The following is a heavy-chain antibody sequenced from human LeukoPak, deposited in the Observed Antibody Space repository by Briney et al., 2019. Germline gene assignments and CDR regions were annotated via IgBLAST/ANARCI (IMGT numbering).Heavy chain of an antibody. V-gene: IGHV4-39*07. Sequence: SETLSLTCTVSGGSISSSSYYWGWIRQPPGKGLEWIGSIYYSGSTYYNPSLKSRVTISVDTSKNQFSLKLSSVTAADTAVYYCARDHCSGGSCYFGPFDYWGQGTLVTVSS. D-gene: IGHD2-15*01. CDR2: IYYSGST. CDR3: ARDHCSGGSCYFGPFDY. CDR1: GGSISSSSYY. J-gene: IGHJ4*02.